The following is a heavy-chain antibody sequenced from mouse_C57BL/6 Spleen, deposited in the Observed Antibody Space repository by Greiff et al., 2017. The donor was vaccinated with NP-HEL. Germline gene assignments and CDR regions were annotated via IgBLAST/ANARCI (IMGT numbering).Heavy chain of an antibody. CDR3: ARLAD. Sequence: QVQLQQSGAELVRPGTSVKVSCKASGYAFTSYWIDWVKQRPGQGLEWIGVINPGSGGTNYNEKFKGKATLTADKSSSTAYLQLSSLTSEDSAVYFYARLADWGKGTTLTVSS. CDR2: INPGSGGT. CDR1: GYAFTSYW. V-gene: IGHV1-54*01. D-gene: IGHD3-3*01. J-gene: IGHJ2*01.